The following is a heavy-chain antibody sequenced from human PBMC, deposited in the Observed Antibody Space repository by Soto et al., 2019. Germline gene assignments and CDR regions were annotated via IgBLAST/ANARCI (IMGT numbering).Heavy chain of an antibody. CDR3: ARRPGILNP. CDR2: TYYRSKWYS. V-gene: IGHV6-1*01. D-gene: IGHD3-9*01. Sequence: SQALSLTCAISGDSVSTNSAAWNWIRQSPSGGLEWLGRTYYRSKWYSVSAVSVKSRATIKPDTSKNQFSLQLNSVTPEDSAVYYCARRPGILNPWGQGTLVTVSS. J-gene: IGHJ5*02. CDR1: GDSVSTNSAA.